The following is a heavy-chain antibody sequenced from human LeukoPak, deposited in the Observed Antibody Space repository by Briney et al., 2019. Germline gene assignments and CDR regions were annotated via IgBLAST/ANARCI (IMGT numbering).Heavy chain of an antibody. J-gene: IGHJ4*02. CDR1: GGSISSSSYY. D-gene: IGHD3-10*01. CDR2: IYYSGST. CDR3: ASRKEFGEDY. V-gene: IGHV4-39*07. Sequence: SETLSLTCTVSGGSISSSSYYWGWIRQPPGKGLEWIGSIYYSGSTYYNPSLKSRVTISVDTSKNQFSLKLSSVTAADTAVYYCASRKEFGEDYWGQGTLVTVSS.